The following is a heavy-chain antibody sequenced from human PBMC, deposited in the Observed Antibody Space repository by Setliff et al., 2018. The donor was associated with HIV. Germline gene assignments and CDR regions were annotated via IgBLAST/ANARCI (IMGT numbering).Heavy chain of an antibody. CDR2: IHYSGHT. V-gene: IGHV4-61*01. J-gene: IGHJ4*02. Sequence: SETLSLTCTVSGGSVSSDSYHWTWIRQPPGKGLEWIGHIHYSGHTKSNPSLTSRLIMSIDTSKRQFSLKLTSVTAADTAVYYCARAGSAGKFRTIAHWGQGTLVTVSS. CDR1: GGSVSSDSYH. CDR3: ARAGSAGKFRTIAH. D-gene: IGHD6-13*01.